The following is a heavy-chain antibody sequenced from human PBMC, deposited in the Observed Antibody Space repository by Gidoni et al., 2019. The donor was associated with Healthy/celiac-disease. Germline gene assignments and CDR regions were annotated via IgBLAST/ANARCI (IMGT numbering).Heavy chain of an antibody. J-gene: IGHJ4*02. CDR2: IKQDGSEK. D-gene: IGHD3-10*01. V-gene: IGHV3-7*03. CDR1: GFTFRSYW. Sequence: EVQLVESGGGLVQPGGSLRLSCAASGFTFRSYWMSWVRQAPGKGLEWVANIKQDGSEKYYGDSVKGRFTISRDNAKNSLYLQMNSLRAEDTAVYYCARDSPSHTQIHTICDYWGQGTLVTVSS. CDR3: ARDSPSHTQIHTICDY.